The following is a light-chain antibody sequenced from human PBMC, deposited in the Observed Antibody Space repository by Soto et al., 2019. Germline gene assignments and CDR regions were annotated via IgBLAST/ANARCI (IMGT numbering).Light chain of an antibody. J-gene: IGKJ2*01. CDR1: QSIVTY. V-gene: IGKV1-39*01. Sequence: MTQSPNFLSASVGDRVTITCRASQSIVTYLNWYQQKPGKAPNLLVYAASSSQSGVPSRFSGSGSGTDFTLTISTLQPEDFATYYCQQTYSPPYSIGQGTRLEI. CDR3: QQTYSPPYS. CDR2: AAS.